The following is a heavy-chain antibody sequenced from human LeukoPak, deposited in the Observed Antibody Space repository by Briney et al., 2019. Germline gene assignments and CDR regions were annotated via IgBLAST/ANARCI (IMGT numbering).Heavy chain of an antibody. CDR3: AKSGGYGLIDY. CDR1: GVSISSSSYY. D-gene: IGHD6-25*01. V-gene: IGHV4-39*01. Sequence: PSETLSLTCNVSGVSISSSSYYWGWIRQPPGKGLEWIGSIYSSGSTYYNSSLKSRVTISIDTSKNQVSLKMSSVTAADTAVYYCAKSGGYGLIDYWVQGTLVTVSS. J-gene: IGHJ4*01. CDR2: IYSSGST.